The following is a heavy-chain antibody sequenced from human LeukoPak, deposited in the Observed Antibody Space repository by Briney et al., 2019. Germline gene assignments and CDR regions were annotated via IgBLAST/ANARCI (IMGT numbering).Heavy chain of an antibody. D-gene: IGHD2-2*02. J-gene: IGHJ6*02. Sequence: KSSETLSLTCAVYGGSFSGYYWSWIRQPPGKGLEWIGEINHSGSTNYNPSLKSRVTISVDASKNQFSLKLSSVTAADTAVYYCARGRDCSSTSCYSGYYYYGMDVWGQGTTVTVSS. CDR3: ARGRDCSSTSCYSGYYYYGMDV. CDR2: INHSGST. V-gene: IGHV4-34*01. CDR1: GGSFSGYY.